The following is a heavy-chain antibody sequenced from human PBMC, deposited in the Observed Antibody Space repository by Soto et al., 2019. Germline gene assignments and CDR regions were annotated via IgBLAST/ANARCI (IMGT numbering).Heavy chain of an antibody. Sequence: PSQTLSLTCAISGDSVSSNSAAWNWIRLSPSRGLEWLARTYYGSRWYNDYAVSVRSRITVNPDTSKNQFSLQLTSVTPEDTAVYYCARRIAVAGLTAIHSGGNWRWFDPWGQGTLVTVSS. J-gene: IGHJ5*02. D-gene: IGHD6-19*01. CDR2: TYYGSRWYN. CDR1: GDSVSSNSAA. V-gene: IGHV6-1*01. CDR3: ARRIAVAGLTAIHSGGNWRWFDP.